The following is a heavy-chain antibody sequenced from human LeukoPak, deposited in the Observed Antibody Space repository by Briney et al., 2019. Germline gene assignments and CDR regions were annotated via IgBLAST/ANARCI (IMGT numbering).Heavy chain of an antibody. J-gene: IGHJ4*02. D-gene: IGHD2/OR15-2a*01. Sequence: GRSLRLSCAEPGFRFSNYGRHWVGQAPGKGLEWVAVIWYDGMNKYYADSVRGRFAISRDNSKNTLYLQMNSLRAEDTDVYYRATDGAAHGLTALYFWGQGTLVTVSS. CDR1: GFRFSNYG. CDR3: ATDGAAHGLTALYF. V-gene: IGHV3-33*01. CDR2: IWYDGMNK.